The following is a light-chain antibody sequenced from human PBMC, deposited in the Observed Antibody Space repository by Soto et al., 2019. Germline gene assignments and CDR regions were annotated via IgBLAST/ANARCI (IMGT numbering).Light chain of an antibody. J-gene: IGLJ1*01. CDR1: RCDVGAYDY. CDR2: DVT. CDR3: SSCTSSITLCV. Sequence: QPVLPKPVSVSGTPGQSINIFCTGTRCDVGAYDYVSWYQQHPGKGSKVMIYDVTTRPSGVSDGFSGCKSGKTASLSNSGFHAGYEAYYYCSSCTSSITLCVFVTGTKVTVL. V-gene: IGLV2-14*01.